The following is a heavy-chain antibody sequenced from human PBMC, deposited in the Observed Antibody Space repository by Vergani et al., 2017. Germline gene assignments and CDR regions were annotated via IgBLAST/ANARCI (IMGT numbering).Heavy chain of an antibody. CDR2: IRYDGSDK. V-gene: IGHV3-30*02. CDR3: AKDELGFCGDISCLAMDV. Sequence: VQLVESGGGLVQPGGSLRLSCAASGVSFSSFGMHWVRQAPGKGLEWVAFIRYDGSDKYYVDSVKGRFTISRDNSKNTLYLQVDSLRAEDTAVYYCAKDELGFCGDISCLAMDVWGQGTTVSVSS. CDR1: GVSFSSFG. D-gene: IGHD2-15*01. J-gene: IGHJ6*02.